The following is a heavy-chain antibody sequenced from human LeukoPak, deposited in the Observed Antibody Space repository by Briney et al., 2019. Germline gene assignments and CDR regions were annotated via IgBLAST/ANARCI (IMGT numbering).Heavy chain of an antibody. CDR2: IYQSGST. J-gene: IGHJ4*02. V-gene: IGHV4-4*02. D-gene: IGHD5-24*01. Sequence: SETLSLTCAVSGDSINTRNWWSWVRQPPGRGLEWIGEIYQSGSTNYNPSLKSRVTISVDRSKNQISLKLNSVTAADTAVYYCARTPLGWLQLMYFDYWGQGTLVTVSS. CDR3: ARTPLGWLQLMYFDY. CDR1: GDSINTRNW.